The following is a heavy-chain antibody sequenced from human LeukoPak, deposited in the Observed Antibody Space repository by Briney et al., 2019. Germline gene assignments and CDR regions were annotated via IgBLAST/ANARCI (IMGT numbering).Heavy chain of an antibody. V-gene: IGHV1-2*04. Sequence: GESLKISCKGSGYTFTGYYMHWVRQAPGQGLEWMGWINPNSGGTNYAQKFQGWVTMTRDTSISTAYMELSRLRSDDTAVYYCARDEGTYSGYDYTLYYWGQGTLVTVSS. J-gene: IGHJ4*02. D-gene: IGHD5-12*01. CDR2: INPNSGGT. CDR1: GYTFTGYY. CDR3: ARDEGTYSGYDYTLYY.